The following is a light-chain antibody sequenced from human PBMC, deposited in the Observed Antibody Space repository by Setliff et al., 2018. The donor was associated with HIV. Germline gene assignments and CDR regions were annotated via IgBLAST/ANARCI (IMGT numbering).Light chain of an antibody. Sequence: NFMLTQPHSVSESPGKTVTISCTRSSGNIASNYVQWYQLRPGSSPPAVISDDYERPSRVPDRFSASIDRSSNSASLIISGLKTEDEADYYCQSSDSSSPVVFGGGTKGTVL. CDR2: DDY. CDR1: SGNIASNY. V-gene: IGLV6-57*01. CDR3: QSSDSSSPVV. J-gene: IGLJ2*01.